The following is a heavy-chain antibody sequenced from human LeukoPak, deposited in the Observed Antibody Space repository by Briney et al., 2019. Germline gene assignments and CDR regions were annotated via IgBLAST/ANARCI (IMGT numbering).Heavy chain of an antibody. CDR1: GGSFSGYY. D-gene: IGHD2-2*02. CDR2: INHSGST. V-gene: IGHV4-34*01. Sequence: SETLSLTCAVYGGSFSGYYWSWIRQPPGKGLEWIGEINHSGSTYYNPSLKSRVTISVDTSKNQFSLKLSSVTAADTAVYYCATHCSSTSCYNLGSYYYYMDVWGKGTTVTVSS. CDR3: ATHCSSTSCYNLGSYYYYMDV. J-gene: IGHJ6*03.